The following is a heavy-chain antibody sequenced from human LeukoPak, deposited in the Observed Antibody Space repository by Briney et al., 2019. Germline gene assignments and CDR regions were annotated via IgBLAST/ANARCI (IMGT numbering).Heavy chain of an antibody. J-gene: IGHJ4*02. Sequence: GGSLRLSCAASGFTFSSYAMSWVRQAPGKGLEWVSAISGSGGSTYYAGSVKGRFTISRDNSKNTLYLQMNSPRAEDTAVYYCAKDFTQPHDYWGQGTLVTVSS. CDR2: ISGSGGST. CDR1: GFTFSSYA. D-gene: IGHD2-15*01. CDR3: AKDFTQPHDY. V-gene: IGHV3-23*01.